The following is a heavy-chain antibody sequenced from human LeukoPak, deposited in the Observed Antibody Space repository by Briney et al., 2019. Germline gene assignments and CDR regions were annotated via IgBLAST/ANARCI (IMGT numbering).Heavy chain of an antibody. CDR3: AKDPYGSGSYYISYYFDY. CDR2: IRYGGSNK. J-gene: IGHJ4*02. D-gene: IGHD3-10*01. CDR1: GFTFSSYG. V-gene: IGHV3-30*02. Sequence: GGSLRLSCAASGFTFSSYGMHWVRQAPGKGLEGVAFIRYGGSNKYDADSVKSRFTISRDSYKNTLYLQMNSLRAEDTAVYYCAKDPYGSGSYYISYYFDYWGQGTLVTVSS.